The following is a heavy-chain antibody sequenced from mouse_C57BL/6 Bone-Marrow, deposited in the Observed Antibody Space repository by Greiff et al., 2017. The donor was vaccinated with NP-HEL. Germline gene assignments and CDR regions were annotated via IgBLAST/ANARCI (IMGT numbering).Heavy chain of an antibody. V-gene: IGHV1-69*01. CDR2: IDPSDSYT. CDR3: ARRFYYGSSYWYFDV. CDR1: GYTFTSYW. D-gene: IGHD1-1*01. Sequence: QVQLQQPGAELVMPGASVKLSCKASGYTFTSYWMHWVKQRPGQGLEWIGEIDPSDSYTNYNQKFKGKSTLTVDKSSSTEYMKLSSLTSEDSAVYYCARRFYYGSSYWYFDVGGTGTTVTVSS. J-gene: IGHJ1*03.